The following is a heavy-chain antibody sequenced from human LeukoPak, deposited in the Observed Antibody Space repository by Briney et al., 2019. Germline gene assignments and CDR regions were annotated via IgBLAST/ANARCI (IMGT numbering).Heavy chain of an antibody. CDR3: AGGHEALGY. Sequence: GGSLRLSCAASGFTVSNNYMSWVRQPPGKGLEWVSLIYGAGRTFYADSVKGRFTISRDNSKNTLYLQMNSLRAEDTAIYYCAGGHEALGYWGQGTLVAVSS. J-gene: IGHJ4*02. CDR2: IYGAGRT. CDR1: GFTVSNNY. V-gene: IGHV3-53*01. D-gene: IGHD3-10*01.